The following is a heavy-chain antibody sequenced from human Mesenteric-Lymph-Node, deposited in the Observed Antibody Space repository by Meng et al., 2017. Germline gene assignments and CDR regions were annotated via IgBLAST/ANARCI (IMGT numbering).Heavy chain of an antibody. J-gene: IGHJ4*02. D-gene: IGHD3-22*01. V-gene: IGHV3-48*03. Sequence: GGSLRLSCAASGFTFSSYEMNWVRQAPGKGLEWVSYISSSGSTIYYADSVKGRFTISRDNAKNSLYLQMNSLRAEDTAVYYCARDVRITMIVVVTPPLWYWGQGTLVTVSS. CDR2: ISSSGSTI. CDR3: ARDVRITMIVVVTPPLWY. CDR1: GFTFSSYE.